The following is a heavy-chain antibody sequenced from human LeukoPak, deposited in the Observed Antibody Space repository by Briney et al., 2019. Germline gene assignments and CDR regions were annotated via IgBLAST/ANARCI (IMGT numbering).Heavy chain of an antibody. Sequence: SETLSLTCTVSGGSISSSSYYWGWIRQPPGKGLEWIRSIYYSGSTYYSPSLKSRVTISVDTSKNQFSLKLSSVTAADTAVYYCARHPLYRSSYSSSWPYWYFDLWGRGTLVTVSS. D-gene: IGHD6-13*01. CDR3: ARHPLYRSSYSSSWPYWYFDL. V-gene: IGHV4-39*01. CDR1: GGSISSSSYY. J-gene: IGHJ2*01. CDR2: IYYSGST.